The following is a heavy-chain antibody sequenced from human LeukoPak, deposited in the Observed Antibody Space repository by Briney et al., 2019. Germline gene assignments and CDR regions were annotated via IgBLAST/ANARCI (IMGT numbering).Heavy chain of an antibody. Sequence: SETLSLTCTVSGNSISSYYWSWIRQPPGKGLEWIGYMYYSGSTNYNPSLKSRVTISVDTSKNQFSLKLSSVTAADTAVYYCARGIIVGATWGENYNCFDPWGQGTLVTVSS. V-gene: IGHV4-59*01. CDR3: ARGIIVGATWGENYNCFDP. J-gene: IGHJ5*02. D-gene: IGHD1-26*01. CDR2: MYYSGST. CDR1: GNSISSYY.